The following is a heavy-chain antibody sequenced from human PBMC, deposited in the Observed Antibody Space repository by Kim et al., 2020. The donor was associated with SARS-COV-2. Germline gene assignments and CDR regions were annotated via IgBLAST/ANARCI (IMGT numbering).Heavy chain of an antibody. Sequence: DSVKGRFTISRDNSKNTLYLQMNSLRAEDTAVYYCARESMVRGVKGAFDIWGQGTMVTVSS. CDR3: ARESMVRGVKGAFDI. J-gene: IGHJ3*02. V-gene: IGHV3-53*01. D-gene: IGHD3-10*01.